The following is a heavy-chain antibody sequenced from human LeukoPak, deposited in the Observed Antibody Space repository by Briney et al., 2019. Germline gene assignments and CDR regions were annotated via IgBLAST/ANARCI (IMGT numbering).Heavy chain of an antibody. Sequence: GGSLRLSCAASGFTFISYWMHWVRQAPGKGLVWVSRVSGDGSSTDYADSVKGRFTISRDNAKDTLYLQMSSLRADETGVYYCARGTMIGRFDYWGQGSLVTVSS. CDR2: VSGDGSST. CDR3: ARGTMIGRFDY. D-gene: IGHD3-22*01. J-gene: IGHJ4*02. CDR1: GFTFISYW. V-gene: IGHV3-74*01.